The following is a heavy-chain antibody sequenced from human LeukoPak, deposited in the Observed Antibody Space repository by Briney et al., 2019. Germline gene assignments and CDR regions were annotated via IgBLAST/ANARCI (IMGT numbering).Heavy chain of an antibody. D-gene: IGHD3-16*01. CDR2: THPVSGDT. J-gene: IGHJ4*02. CDR1: GYPFTNSY. V-gene: IGHV1-2*02. Sequence: ASVKVSCKASGYPFTNSYVHWVRLAPGQGLEWLGCTHPVSGDTIYAQKFQGRVTMTRDTSISTAYMELTSLTSDDTAVYYCARMTHTLGATYSHFDYWGQGTLVTVSS. CDR3: ARMTHTLGATYSHFDY.